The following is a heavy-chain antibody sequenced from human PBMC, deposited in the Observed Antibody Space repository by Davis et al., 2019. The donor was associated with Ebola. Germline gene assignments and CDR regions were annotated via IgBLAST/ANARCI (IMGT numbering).Heavy chain of an antibody. J-gene: IGHJ5*02. CDR3: ARGTVAIFRATRFHP. V-gene: IGHV4-34*01. D-gene: IGHD3-3*01. CDR1: GGSFSGYY. CDR2: VNRGGST. Sequence: SETLSLTCAVYGGSFSGYYWSWIRQPPGKGLEWIGQVNRGGSTNYSPSLKSRVTISVDTSKNQFSLKLSSVTAADTAVYYCARGTVAIFRATRFHPWGQGTLVTVSS.